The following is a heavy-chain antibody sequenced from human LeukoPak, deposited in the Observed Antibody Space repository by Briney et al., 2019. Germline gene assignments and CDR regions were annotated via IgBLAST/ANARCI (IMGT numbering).Heavy chain of an antibody. CDR3: TRGSYGDYEY. J-gene: IGHJ4*02. CDR2: ISSSSSTI. V-gene: IGHV3-48*04. CDR1: GFTFSSYS. D-gene: IGHD4-17*01. Sequence: GGSLRLSCAASGFTFSSYSMNWVRQAPGKGLEWVSYISSSSSTIYYADSVKGRFTISRDNAKNSLYLQMNSLRAEDTAVYYCTRGSYGDYEYWGQGTLVTVSS.